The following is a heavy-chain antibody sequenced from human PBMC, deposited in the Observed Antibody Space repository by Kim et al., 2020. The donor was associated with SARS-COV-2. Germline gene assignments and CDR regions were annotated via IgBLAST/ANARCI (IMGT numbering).Heavy chain of an antibody. CDR1: GFTFSSYA. Sequence: GGSLRLSCAASGFTFSSYAMHWVRQAPGKGLEWVAVISYDGSNKYYVDSVKGRCTISRANSKNTLYLQMNSLRAEDTSVYYCARDPQRIAAAGTKEENWFAPWGRGTLVTVAS. CDR3: ARDPQRIAAAGTKEENWFAP. J-gene: IGHJ5*02. D-gene: IGHD6-13*01. V-gene: IGHV3-30*04. CDR2: ISYDGSNK.